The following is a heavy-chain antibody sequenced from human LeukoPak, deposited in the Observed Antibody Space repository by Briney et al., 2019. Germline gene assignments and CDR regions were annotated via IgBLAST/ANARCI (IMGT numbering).Heavy chain of an antibody. D-gene: IGHD1-26*01. CDR1: GGTFSSYA. J-gene: IGHJ4*02. CDR3: ARGGVGAQSLDY. V-gene: IGHV1-69*06. Sequence: SVKVSCKASGGTFSSYAISWVRQAPGQGLEWMGGIMPIFGTANYAQKFQGRVTITADKSTTTAYMELSSLRSEDTAVYYCARGGVGAQSLDYWGQGTLVTVSS. CDR2: IMPIFGTA.